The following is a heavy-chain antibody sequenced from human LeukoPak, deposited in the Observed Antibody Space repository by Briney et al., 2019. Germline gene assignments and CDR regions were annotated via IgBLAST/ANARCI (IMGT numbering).Heavy chain of an antibody. J-gene: IGHJ4*02. V-gene: IGHV4-39*01. CDR1: GGSISSNNYY. Sequence: SETLSLTCTVSGGSISSNNYYWGWIRQPPGKGLEWIGSIYYSGSTYYNPSLKGRVTISVDTSKNQFSLKLSSVTAADTAVYYCATMVRGATPHPDYWGQGTLVTVSS. CDR2: IYYSGST. CDR3: ATMVRGATPHPDY. D-gene: IGHD3-10*01.